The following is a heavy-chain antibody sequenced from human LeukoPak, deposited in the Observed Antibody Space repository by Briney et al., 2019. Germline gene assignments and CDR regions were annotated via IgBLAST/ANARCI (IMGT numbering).Heavy chain of an antibody. D-gene: IGHD3-10*01. CDR2: IIPIFGTA. J-gene: IGHJ6*04. Sequence: GASVKVSCKASGGTFSSYAISWVRQAPGQGLEWMGGIIPIFGTANYAQKFQGRVTITADESTSTAYMELSSLRSEDTAVHYCARVGSLRGSDYYYGMDVWGKGTTVTVSS. V-gene: IGHV1-69*01. CDR3: ARVGSLRGSDYYYGMDV. CDR1: GGTFSSYA.